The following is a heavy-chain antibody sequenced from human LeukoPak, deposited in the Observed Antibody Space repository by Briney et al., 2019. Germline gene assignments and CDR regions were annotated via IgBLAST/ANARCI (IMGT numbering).Heavy chain of an antibody. J-gene: IGHJ4*02. CDR1: GFTVSSNY. V-gene: IGHV3-53*01. D-gene: IGHD3-9*01. CDR2: IYSGGST. CDR3: AKDQKRYFDLVPPFDY. Sequence: QPGGSLRLSCAASGFTVSSNYMSWVRQAPGKGLEWVSVIYSGGSTYYADSVKGRFTISRDNSKNTLYLQMNSLRAEDTAVYYCAKDQKRYFDLVPPFDYWGQGTLVTVSS.